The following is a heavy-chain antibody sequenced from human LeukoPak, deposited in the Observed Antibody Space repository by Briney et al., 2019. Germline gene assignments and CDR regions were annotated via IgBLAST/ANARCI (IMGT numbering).Heavy chain of an antibody. CDR3: AKDLLWFGELLRSHHAFDI. Sequence: GGSLRLSCAASGFTFSSYGMHWVRQAPGKELEWVAVISYDGSNKYYADSVKGRFTISRDNSKNTLYLQMNSLRAEDTAVYYCAKDLLWFGELLRSHHAFDIWGQGTMVTVSS. V-gene: IGHV3-30*18. D-gene: IGHD3-10*01. J-gene: IGHJ3*02. CDR1: GFTFSSYG. CDR2: ISYDGSNK.